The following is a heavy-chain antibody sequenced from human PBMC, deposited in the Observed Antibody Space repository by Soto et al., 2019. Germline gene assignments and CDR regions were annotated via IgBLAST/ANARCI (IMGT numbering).Heavy chain of an antibody. D-gene: IGHD3-22*01. CDR3: ASDHRDNLEDYFDTSGYIDY. CDR1: GYIFTGYY. Sequence: QVQLVQSGAEVKKPGASVTVSCKVSGYIFTGYYIHWVRQAPGQGLDWMGWINANSGDTNYAQRFQGRVTMTRDTSISTAYMELTGLTSDDPAVYYCASDHRDNLEDYFDTSGYIDYWGQGTLVTVSS. V-gene: IGHV1-2*02. CDR2: INANSGDT. J-gene: IGHJ4*02.